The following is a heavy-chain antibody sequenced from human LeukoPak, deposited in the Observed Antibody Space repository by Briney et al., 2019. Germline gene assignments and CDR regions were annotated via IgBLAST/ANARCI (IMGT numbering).Heavy chain of an antibody. V-gene: IGHV4-59*08. J-gene: IGHJ5*02. CDR2: IYYSGST. CDR1: GGSISSYY. CDR3: ARHSNYGSGSYYRYWFDP. Sequence: SETLSLTCTVSGGSISSYYWSWIRQPPGKGLEWIGYIYYSGSTNYNPSLKSRITISVDTSKNQFSLKLSSVTAADTAVYYCARHSNYGSGSYYRYWFDPWGQGTLVTVSS. D-gene: IGHD3-10*01.